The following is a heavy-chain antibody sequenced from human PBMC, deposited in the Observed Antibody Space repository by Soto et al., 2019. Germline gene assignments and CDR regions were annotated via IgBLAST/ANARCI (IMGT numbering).Heavy chain of an antibody. D-gene: IGHD2-15*01. CDR1: GFTFSSYS. CDR2: ISSSSSTI. CDR3: ARDLGVVVVEVDY. V-gene: IGHV3-48*01. Sequence: GGSLRLSCAASGFTFSSYSMNWVRQAPGKGLEWVSYISSSSSTIYYADSVKGRFTISRDNAKNSLHLQMNSLRAEDTAVYYRARDLGVVVVEVDYWGQGTLVTVSS. J-gene: IGHJ4*02.